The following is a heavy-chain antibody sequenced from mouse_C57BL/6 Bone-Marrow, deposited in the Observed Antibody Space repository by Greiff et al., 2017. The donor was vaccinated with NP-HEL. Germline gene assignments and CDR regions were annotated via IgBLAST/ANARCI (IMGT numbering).Heavy chain of an antibody. CDR2: ISSGSSTI. CDR1: GFTFSDYG. V-gene: IGHV5-17*01. CDR3: ARYGYDGFDY. Sequence: EVNVVESGGGLVKPGGSLKLSCAASGFTFSDYGMHWVRQAPEKGLEWVAYISSGSSTIYYADTVKGRFTISRDNAKNTLFLQMTSLGSEDMAMYYCARYGYDGFDYWGQGTTLTVSS. D-gene: IGHD2-2*01. J-gene: IGHJ2*01.